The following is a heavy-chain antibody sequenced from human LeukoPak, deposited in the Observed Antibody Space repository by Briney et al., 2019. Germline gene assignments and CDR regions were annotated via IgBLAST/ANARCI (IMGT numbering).Heavy chain of an antibody. D-gene: IGHD2-2*01. CDR2: IKQDGSEK. Sequence: PGGSLRLSCAASGFTFSSYWMSWVRQAPGKGLEWVANIKQDGSEKYYVDSVKGRFTISRDNAKNSLYLQMNSLRAEDTAVYYCARVGVVVVPAAIADYYYYYMDVWGKGTTVTVSS. J-gene: IGHJ6*03. CDR1: GFTFSSYW. V-gene: IGHV3-7*01. CDR3: ARVGVVVVPAAIADYYYYYMDV.